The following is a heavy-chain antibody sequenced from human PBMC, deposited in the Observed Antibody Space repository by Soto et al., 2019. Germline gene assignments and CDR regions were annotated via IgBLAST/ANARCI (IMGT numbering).Heavy chain of an antibody. J-gene: IGHJ4*02. V-gene: IGHV3-23*01. CDR2: ISSGGGGT. CDR1: GFTFSSYA. D-gene: IGHD2-15*01. CDR3: TKANRYCSGANCFTFDY. Sequence: GGSLRLSCAASGFTFSSYAMSWVRQAPGKGLEWVSAISSGGGGTYYADSVKGRFTISRDNSKNTLSLQMNSLRAEDTAVYYCTKANRYCSGANCFTFDYWGLGTLVTV.